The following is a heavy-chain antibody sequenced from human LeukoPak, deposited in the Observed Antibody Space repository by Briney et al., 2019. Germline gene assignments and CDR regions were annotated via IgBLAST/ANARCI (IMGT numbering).Heavy chain of an antibody. V-gene: IGHV4-38-2*02. D-gene: IGHD2-2*01. J-gene: IGHJ4*02. CDR2: IYHSGST. CDR3: ARVFPKRYCSSTSCPRSPFDY. CDR1: GYSISSGYY. Sequence: TSETLSLTRTVSGYSISSGYYWGWIRQPPGKGLEWIGSIYHSGSTYYNPSLKSRVTISVDTSKNQFSLKLSSVTAADTAVYYCARVFPKRYCSSTSCPRSPFDYWGQGTLVTVSS.